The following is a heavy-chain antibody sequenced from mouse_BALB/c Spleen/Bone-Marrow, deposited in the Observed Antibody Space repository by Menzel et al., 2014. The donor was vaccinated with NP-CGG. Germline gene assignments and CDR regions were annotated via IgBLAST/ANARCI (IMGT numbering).Heavy chain of an antibody. CDR2: INPSNGRT. Sequence: QVQLQQSGAELVKPGASVRLSCKASGYSFTTYWIHWVKQRPGQGLEWIGEINPSNGRTNYNEKFKSKATLTVDKSSSTAYMQLSSLTSEDSAVYYCARHDGPAWFAYWGQGTLVTVSA. J-gene: IGHJ3*01. CDR3: ARHDGPAWFAY. V-gene: IGHV1S81*02. CDR1: GYSFTTYW.